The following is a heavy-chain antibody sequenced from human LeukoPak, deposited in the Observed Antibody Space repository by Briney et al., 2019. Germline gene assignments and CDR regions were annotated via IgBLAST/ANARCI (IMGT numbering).Heavy chain of an antibody. CDR2: ISYDGTNK. CDR3: AKDRAFIVAYAFDI. J-gene: IGHJ3*02. CDR1: GFTFSSYG. D-gene: IGHD5-12*01. Sequence: GRSLRLSCAASGFTFSSYGMHWVRQAPGKGLEWAAVISYDGTNKYYADSVKGRFTISRDNSKNTLYLQMNSLRAEDRAVYYCAKDRAFIVAYAFDIWGQGTMVTVSS. V-gene: IGHV3-30*18.